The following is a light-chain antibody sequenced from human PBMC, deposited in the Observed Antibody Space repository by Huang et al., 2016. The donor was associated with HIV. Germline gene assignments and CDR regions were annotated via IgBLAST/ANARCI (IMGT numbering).Light chain of an antibody. Sequence: DIQMTQSPSYLSASVGDRVTITCRASQGISNSLAWYQQKPGKAPKLLLSAASRLEGGIPSRFSGSGSGTDYTLTINSLQPEDFATYYCQQCFSTPYTFGQGTKLEI. CDR2: AAS. CDR3: QQCFSTPYT. V-gene: IGKV1-NL1*01. CDR1: QGISNS. J-gene: IGKJ2*01.